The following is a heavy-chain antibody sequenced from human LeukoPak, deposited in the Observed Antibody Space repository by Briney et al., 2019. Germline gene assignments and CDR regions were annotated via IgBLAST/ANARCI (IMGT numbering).Heavy chain of an antibody. CDR2: FDPEDGET. D-gene: IGHD4-17*01. J-gene: IGHJ4*02. Sequence: ASVKVSCKVSEYTLTESSMHWVRQAPGKGLEWMGGFDPEDGETIYAQKFQGRVTMTEDTSTDTAYMELSSLRSEDTAVYYCATAVLDYGDPLFDYWGQGTLVTVSS. CDR3: ATAVLDYGDPLFDY. CDR1: EYTLTESS. V-gene: IGHV1-24*01.